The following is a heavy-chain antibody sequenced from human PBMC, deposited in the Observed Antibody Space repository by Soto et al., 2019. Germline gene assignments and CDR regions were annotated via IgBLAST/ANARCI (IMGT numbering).Heavy chain of an antibody. Sequence: QVQLVESGGGVVQPGRSLRLSCAASGFTFSTYAMHWVRQASGKGLEWVADIWDDGTNKYYADSVKGRFTISRDNFKNMVYLQMNGLRAEDTAVEYCASMMGAAADEYYLHWGQGTLVTVSS. CDR2: IWDDGTNK. J-gene: IGHJ1*01. V-gene: IGHV3-33*01. CDR1: GFTFSTYA. CDR3: ASMMGAAADEYYLH. D-gene: IGHD6-25*01.